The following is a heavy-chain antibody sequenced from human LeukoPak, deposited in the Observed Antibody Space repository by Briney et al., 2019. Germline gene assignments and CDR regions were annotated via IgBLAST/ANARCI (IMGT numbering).Heavy chain of an antibody. CDR3: ARVPPYNWNPYFDY. Sequence: ASVKVSCKASGYTFTSYGISWVRQAPGQGLEWMGWISAYNGNTNYAQKLQGRVTMTTDTSTSTAYMELRSLRSDDTAVYYCARVPPYNWNPYFDYWGQGTLVTVSS. CDR1: GYTFTSYG. D-gene: IGHD1-20*01. CDR2: ISAYNGNT. V-gene: IGHV1-18*01. J-gene: IGHJ4*02.